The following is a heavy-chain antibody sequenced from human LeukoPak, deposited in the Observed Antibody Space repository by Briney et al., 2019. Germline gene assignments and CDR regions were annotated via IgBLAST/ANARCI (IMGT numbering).Heavy chain of an antibody. CDR1: GGSFSGYY. Sequence: PSETLSLTCAVYGGSFSGYYWSWIRQPPGKGLEWIGEINHSGSTNYNPSLKSRVTISVDTSENQFSLKLSSVTAADTAVYYCARGSWGYIPGYFDYWGQGTLVTVSS. D-gene: IGHD5-24*01. V-gene: IGHV4-34*01. CDR2: INHSGST. J-gene: IGHJ4*02. CDR3: ARGSWGYIPGYFDY.